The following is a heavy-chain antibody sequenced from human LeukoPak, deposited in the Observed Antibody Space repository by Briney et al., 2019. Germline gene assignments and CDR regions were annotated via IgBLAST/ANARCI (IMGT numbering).Heavy chain of an antibody. D-gene: IGHD6-19*01. J-gene: IGHJ4*02. CDR2: INAGNGNT. V-gene: IGHV1-3*03. CDR1: GYTFTSYA. Sequence: ASVKVSCKASGYTFTSYAMHWVRQAPGQRLEWMGWINAGNGNTKYSQEFQGRVTITRDTSASTAYMGLSSLRSEDMAVYYCARLGAVAGEFDYWGQGTLVTVSS. CDR3: ARLGAVAGEFDY.